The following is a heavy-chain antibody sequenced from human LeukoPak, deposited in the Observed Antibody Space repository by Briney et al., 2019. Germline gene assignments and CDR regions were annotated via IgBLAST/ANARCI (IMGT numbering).Heavy chain of an antibody. CDR1: GYTFTGYY. D-gene: IGHD3-10*01. Sequence: ASVKVSCKASGYTFTGYYMHWVRQAPGQGLEWMGWINPNSGGTKYAQKFQGRVTMTRDTSISTAYMELSRLRSDDTAVYYCARVYGSGSYLPYYYYYYYMDVWGKGTTVTISS. J-gene: IGHJ6*03. CDR2: INPNSGGT. CDR3: ARVYGSGSYLPYYYYYYYMDV. V-gene: IGHV1-2*02.